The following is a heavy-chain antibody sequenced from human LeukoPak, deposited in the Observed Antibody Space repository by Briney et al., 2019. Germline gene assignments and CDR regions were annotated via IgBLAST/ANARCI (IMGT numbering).Heavy chain of an antibody. CDR1: GYTFTSYD. V-gene: IGHV1-8*03. D-gene: IGHD3-22*01. Sequence: ASVKVSCKASGYTFTSYDINWVRQATGQGLEWMGWMNPNSGNTGYAQKFQGRDTITRNTSISTAYMELSSLRSEDTAVYYCARGRITMIVVVISSYYYYYMDVWGKGTTVTVSS. J-gene: IGHJ6*03. CDR3: ARGRITMIVVVISSYYYYYMDV. CDR2: MNPNSGNT.